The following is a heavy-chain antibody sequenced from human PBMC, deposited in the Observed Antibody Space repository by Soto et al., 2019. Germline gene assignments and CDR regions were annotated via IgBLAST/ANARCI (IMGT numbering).Heavy chain of an antibody. Sequence: PGGSLRLSCAASGFTFSNYGMSWVRQAPGKGLEWVSGISLNGGTTFYADSVKGRFTISRDNSKNTLSLQMNSLRAEDTAIYYCAKIYSGWFPFDSWGQGTLVTVSS. CDR1: GFTFSNYG. CDR2: ISLNGGTT. V-gene: IGHV3-23*01. CDR3: AKIYSGWFPFDS. D-gene: IGHD6-19*01. J-gene: IGHJ4*02.